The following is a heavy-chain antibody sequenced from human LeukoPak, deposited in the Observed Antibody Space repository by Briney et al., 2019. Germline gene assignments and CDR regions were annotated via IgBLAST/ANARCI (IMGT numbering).Heavy chain of an antibody. J-gene: IGHJ4*02. CDR3: ARVVSRQQLVLGY. V-gene: IGHV1-2*02. Sequence: ASVKVSCKTSGYTFTVYYMHWVRQAPGQGLEWMGCINPNTGGTNYAQKFQGRVTMTRDTSISTAYMELSRLRSDDTAVYYCARVVSRQQLVLGYWGQGTLVTVSS. CDR1: GYTFTVYY. CDR2: INPNTGGT. D-gene: IGHD6-13*01.